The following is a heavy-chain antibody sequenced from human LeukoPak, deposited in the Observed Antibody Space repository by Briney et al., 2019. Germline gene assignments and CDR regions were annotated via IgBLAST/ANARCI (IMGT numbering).Heavy chain of an antibody. CDR3: AKRGVL. CDR1: GFTFTNHG. Sequence: GGTLRLSCGASGFTFTNHGTSWVRQAPGKGLEWVSAISGSGANTYYTDSVRGRFTISRDNSKNTLYLQMNSLRAGDTALYYCAKRGVLWGQGTLVTVSS. J-gene: IGHJ4*02. V-gene: IGHV3-23*01. D-gene: IGHD3-10*01. CDR2: ISGSGANT.